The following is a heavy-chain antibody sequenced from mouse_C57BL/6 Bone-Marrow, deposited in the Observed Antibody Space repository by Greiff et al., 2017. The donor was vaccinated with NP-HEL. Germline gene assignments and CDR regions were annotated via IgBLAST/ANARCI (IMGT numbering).Heavy chain of an antibody. Sequence: EVQLQQSGPGLVKPSQSLSLTCSVTGYSITSGYYWNWIRQFPGNKLEWMGYISYDGSNNYNPSLKNRISITRDTSKNQFFLKLNSVTTEDTATYYCARWDLLWLRNWYFDVWGTGTTVTVSS. J-gene: IGHJ1*03. V-gene: IGHV3-6*01. CDR2: ISYDGSN. CDR3: ARWDLLWLRNWYFDV. D-gene: IGHD2-2*01. CDR1: GYSITSGYY.